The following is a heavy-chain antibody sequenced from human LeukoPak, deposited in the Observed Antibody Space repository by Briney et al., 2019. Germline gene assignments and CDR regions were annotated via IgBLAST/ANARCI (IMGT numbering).Heavy chain of an antibody. CDR3: ARDPYYYESSGYFFGAFDI. Sequence: GGSLRLSCAVSGFTLSNYSMNWVRQAPGKGLEWISYISGSGFTIHYADSVKGRFTISRDNSKNSLHLQMNSLRAEDTAVYYCARDPYYYESSGYFFGAFDIWGQGTMVTVSS. CDR2: ISGSGFTI. D-gene: IGHD3-22*01. V-gene: IGHV3-48*04. J-gene: IGHJ3*02. CDR1: GFTLSNYS.